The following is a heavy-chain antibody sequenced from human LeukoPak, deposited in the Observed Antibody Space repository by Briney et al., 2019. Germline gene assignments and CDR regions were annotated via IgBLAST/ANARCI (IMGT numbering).Heavy chain of an antibody. CDR2: ISYDGSNK. J-gene: IGHJ4*02. V-gene: IGHV3-30-3*01. Sequence: GRLLRLSCAASGFTFSGYPMHWVRQAPDKGLEWVAVISYDGSNKYYADSVKGRFTISRDNSKNTLYLQMNSLRAEDTAVYYCAKVRPTVVVAATRVAFDYWGQGAQV. CDR1: GFTFSGYP. CDR3: AKVRPTVVVAATRVAFDY. D-gene: IGHD2-15*01.